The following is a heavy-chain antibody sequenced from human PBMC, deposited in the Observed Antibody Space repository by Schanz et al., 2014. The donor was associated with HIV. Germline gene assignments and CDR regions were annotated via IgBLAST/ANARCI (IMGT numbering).Heavy chain of an antibody. CDR3: AKVARWDYYGMDV. CDR2: ISYDGSNK. V-gene: IGHV3-30*18. Sequence: VQVLESGGDLVQPGGSLRLSCAASGFTFSTYGMHWVRQGPGKGLEWVAFISYDGSNKYYADSVKGRFTISRDNSKNTLFLQMNSLRAEDTAVYYCAKVARWDYYGMDVWGQGTTVTVSS. CDR1: GFTFSTYG. J-gene: IGHJ6*02.